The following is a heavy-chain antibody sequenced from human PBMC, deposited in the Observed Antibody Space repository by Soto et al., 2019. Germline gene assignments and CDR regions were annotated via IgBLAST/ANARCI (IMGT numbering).Heavy chain of an antibody. D-gene: IGHD3-22*01. Sequence: PGESLKISCKGSGYSFAGYWITWVRQKPGKGLGWMGRIDPSDSQTYYSPSFRGHVTISATKSITTVFLQWSSLRASDTAMYYCARQIYDSDTGPNFQYYFDSWAQGTPVTVSS. CDR1: GYSFAGYW. CDR2: IDPSDSQT. V-gene: IGHV5-10-1*01. J-gene: IGHJ4*02. CDR3: ARQIYDSDTGPNFQYYFDS.